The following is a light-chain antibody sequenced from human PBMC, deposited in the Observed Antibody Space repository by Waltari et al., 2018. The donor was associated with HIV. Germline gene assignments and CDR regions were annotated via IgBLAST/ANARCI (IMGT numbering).Light chain of an antibody. J-gene: IGKJ3*01. V-gene: IGKV3-20*01. CDR2: GAS. Sequence: EIVLTQSPGTLSLSPGDRATLSCTTSQSVGSGQLAWYQQKPGQAHRLLIHGASDRATGVPDRFSAWGSGTNFTLAISGLETEDFAVYYCQQYGGSPLFTFGPGT. CDR1: QSVGSGQ. CDR3: QQYGGSPLFT.